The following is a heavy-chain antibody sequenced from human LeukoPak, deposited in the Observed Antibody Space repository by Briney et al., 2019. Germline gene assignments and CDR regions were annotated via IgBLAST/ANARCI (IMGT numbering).Heavy chain of an antibody. D-gene: IGHD3-10*01. CDR1: GFTFDDYA. Sequence: GGSLRLSCAASGFTFDDYAMHWVRQAPGKGLEWVSGISWNSGSIGCADSVKGRFTISRDNAKNSLYLQMNSLRAEDTALYYCAKDITGMVRGVFDYWGQGTLVTVSS. J-gene: IGHJ4*02. CDR3: AKDITGMVRGVFDY. CDR2: ISWNSGSI. V-gene: IGHV3-9*01.